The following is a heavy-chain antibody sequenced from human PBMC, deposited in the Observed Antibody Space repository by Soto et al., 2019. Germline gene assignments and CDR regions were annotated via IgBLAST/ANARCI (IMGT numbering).Heavy chain of an antibody. CDR3: ARVRAGAANGYYGMDV. J-gene: IGHJ6*02. CDR1: GFTLCDYE. V-gene: IGHV3-48*03. Sequence: GGSLRLSCRASGFTLCDYEMHWVRQAPGKGLEWVSYISTGSSTIYYADSVKGRFTISRDNAKNSLFLEMNSLRPEDTAVYYCARVRAGAANGYYGMDVWGQGTTVTVSS. D-gene: IGHD1-26*01. CDR2: ISTGSSTI.